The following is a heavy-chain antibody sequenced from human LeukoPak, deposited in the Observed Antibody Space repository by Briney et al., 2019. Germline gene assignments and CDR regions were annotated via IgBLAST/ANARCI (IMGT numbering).Heavy chain of an antibody. D-gene: IGHD7-27*01. CDR2: ISWNSGSI. V-gene: IGHV3-9*01. Sequence: GGSLRLSCAASGFTFDDYAMHWVRQAPGKGLEWVSGISWNSGSIGYADSVKGRFTISRDNAKNSLYLQMNSLRAEDTALYYCAKDTLTGEGWFDPWGQGTLVTVSS. CDR1: GFTFDDYA. CDR3: AKDTLTGEGWFDP. J-gene: IGHJ5*02.